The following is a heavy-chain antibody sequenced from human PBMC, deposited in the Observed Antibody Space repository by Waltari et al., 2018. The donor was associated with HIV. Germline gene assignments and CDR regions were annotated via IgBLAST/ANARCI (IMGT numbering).Heavy chain of an antibody. Sequence: QLQLQESGPGLVKPSETLSLTCTVSGGSISSSSYYWGWIRQPPGKVLEWIGSIYYSGSTYYNPSLKSRVTISVDTSKNQFSLKLSSVTAADTAVYYCARAATYSGYAPDWGQGTLVTVSS. V-gene: IGHV4-39*07. D-gene: IGHD5-12*01. CDR3: ARAATYSGYAPD. CDR1: GGSISSSSYY. CDR2: IYYSGST. J-gene: IGHJ4*02.